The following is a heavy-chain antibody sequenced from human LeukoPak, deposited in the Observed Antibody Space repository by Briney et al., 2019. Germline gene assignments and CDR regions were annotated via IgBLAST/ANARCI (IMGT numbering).Heavy chain of an antibody. CDR1: GFTFSNYE. V-gene: IGHV3-48*03. Sequence: GGSLRLSCAASGFTFSNYEMNWVRQAPGKGLEWLSYISSSGTIYYAASVKGRFTISRDNAQNSLYLQVNSLRAEDTAVYYCVGGGRGGYWGQGTLVTVSS. CDR2: ISSSGTI. CDR3: VGGGRGGY. J-gene: IGHJ4*02. D-gene: IGHD3-10*01.